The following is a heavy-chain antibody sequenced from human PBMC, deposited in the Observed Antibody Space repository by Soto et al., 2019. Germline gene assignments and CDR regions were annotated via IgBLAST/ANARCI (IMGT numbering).Heavy chain of an antibody. V-gene: IGHV4-31*03. Sequence: SLTCTVSGGSISSGGYYWSWIRQHPGRGLEWIGYIYYSGSTYYNPSLRSRVTISVDTSKNQFSLKLSSVTAADTAVYYCAHALRYDILTGYYPLINWGQGTLVTVSS. CDR3: AHALRYDILTGYYPLIN. CDR1: GGSISSGGYY. D-gene: IGHD3-9*01. J-gene: IGHJ4*02. CDR2: IYYSGST.